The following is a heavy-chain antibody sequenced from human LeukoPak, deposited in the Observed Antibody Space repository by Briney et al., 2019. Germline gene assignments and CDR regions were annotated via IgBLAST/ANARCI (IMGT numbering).Heavy chain of an antibody. Sequence: PGGSLRLSCAASGFTFSNYWMPWVRQAPGKGLVWVSRINSDGSSRNYADSVKGRFTISRDNAKNTLYLQMNSLRAEDMAVYYCASASSHRIAAGGDYWGQGTLVTVSS. D-gene: IGHD6-13*01. V-gene: IGHV3-74*01. CDR2: INSDGSSR. CDR1: GFTFSNYW. CDR3: ASASSHRIAAGGDY. J-gene: IGHJ4*02.